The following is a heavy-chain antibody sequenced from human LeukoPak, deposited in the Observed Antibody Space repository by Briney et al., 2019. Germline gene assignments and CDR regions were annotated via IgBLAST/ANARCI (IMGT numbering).Heavy chain of an antibody. D-gene: IGHD3-3*01. CDR3: ARYDFLSGYAFDY. CDR1: GFTFSSYA. V-gene: IGHV3-30-3*01. J-gene: IGHJ4*02. Sequence: GRSLRLSCAASGFTFSSYAMHWVRQAPGKGLEWVAVISYDGSNKYYADSVKGRFTISRDNSKNTLYLQMNSLRAEDTAVYYCARYDFLSGYAFDYWGQGTLVTVSS. CDR2: ISYDGSNK.